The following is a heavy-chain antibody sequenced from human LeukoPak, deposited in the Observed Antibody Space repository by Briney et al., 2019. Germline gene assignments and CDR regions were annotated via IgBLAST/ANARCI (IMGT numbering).Heavy chain of an antibody. J-gene: IGHJ5*01. CDR2: KSDDGSRR. V-gene: IGHV3-30-3*01. Sequence: GGSLRLSCAATGFTFSNYAIHWGRQAPGKGLEWVAFKSDDGSRRHYADSVKGRFTISRDNSKNSLYLQMNSLRDEDTAVYYCARASSFEFWGQGTLVTVSS. CDR3: ARASSFEF. CDR1: GFTFSNYA.